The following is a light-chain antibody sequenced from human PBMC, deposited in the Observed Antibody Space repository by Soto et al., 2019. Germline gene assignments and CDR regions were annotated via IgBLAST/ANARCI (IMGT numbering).Light chain of an antibody. CDR3: QQYGSSPLFT. J-gene: IGKJ3*01. Sequence: EIVLTQSPGTLSLSPGERATLSCRASQSVSSSYLAWYQQKPGQAPRLLIYGASGRATGIPDRFSGSGSGTDFTLTIRRLEPEEFAVYYCQQYGSSPLFTFGPGTKVDIK. CDR1: QSVSSSY. V-gene: IGKV3-20*01. CDR2: GAS.